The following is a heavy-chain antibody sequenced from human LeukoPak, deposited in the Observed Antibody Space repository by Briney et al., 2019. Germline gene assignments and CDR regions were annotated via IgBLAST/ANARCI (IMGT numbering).Heavy chain of an antibody. CDR3: ARVRGDYDFWSGYYVILDYYMDV. J-gene: IGHJ6*03. D-gene: IGHD3-3*01. V-gene: IGHV4-38-2*02. Sequence: MSSETLSLTCTVSGYSISSGYYWGWIRQPPGKGLEWIGSIYHSGSTYYNPSLKSRVTISVDTSKNQFSLKLSSVTAADTAVYYCARVRGDYDFWSGYYVILDYYMDVWGKGTTVTVSS. CDR1: GYSISSGYY. CDR2: IYHSGST.